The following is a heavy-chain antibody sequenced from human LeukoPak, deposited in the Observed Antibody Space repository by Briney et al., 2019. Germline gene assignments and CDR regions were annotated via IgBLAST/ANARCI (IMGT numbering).Heavy chain of an antibody. V-gene: IGHV3-7*03. Sequence: GGSLRLSCAASGFSLSSHWMTWVRQVPGRGPEWVANVNRDGSETYYLDSVKGRFTISKDNAKNSLYLRMNSLRAEDTALYHCARNNGMDVWGQGTTVIVSS. J-gene: IGHJ6*02. CDR1: GFSLSSHW. CDR2: VNRDGSET. CDR3: ARNNGMDV.